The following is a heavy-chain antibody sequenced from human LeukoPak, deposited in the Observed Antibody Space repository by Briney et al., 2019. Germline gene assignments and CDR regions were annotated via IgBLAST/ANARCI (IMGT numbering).Heavy chain of an antibody. CDR1: GGSISSYC. D-gene: IGHD2-21*02. CDR3: ARVVVTAMDY. V-gene: IGHV4-59*12. J-gene: IGHJ4*02. CDR2: IFHSGST. Sequence: SETLSLTCTVSGGSISSYCWSWIRQPPGKGLEWIGYIFHSGSTNYNPSLKSRVTISVDTSKNQFSLKLSSVTAADTAVYYCARVVVTAMDYWGQGTLVTVSS.